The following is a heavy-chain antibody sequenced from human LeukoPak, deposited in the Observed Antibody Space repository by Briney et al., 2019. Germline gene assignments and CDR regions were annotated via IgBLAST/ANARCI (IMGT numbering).Heavy chain of an antibody. V-gene: IGHV1-8*01. J-gene: IGHJ6*03. D-gene: IGHD6-19*01. CDR1: GYTFTSYD. CDR2: MNPNSGNT. Sequence: ASVKVSCKASGYTFTSYDLNWVRQATGQGLEWMGWMNPNSGNTGYAQKFQGRVTMTRNTSISTAYMELSSLRSEDTAVYYCARLYSSGWYFYYYYYMDVWGKGTTVTVSS. CDR3: ARLYSSGWYFYYYYYMDV.